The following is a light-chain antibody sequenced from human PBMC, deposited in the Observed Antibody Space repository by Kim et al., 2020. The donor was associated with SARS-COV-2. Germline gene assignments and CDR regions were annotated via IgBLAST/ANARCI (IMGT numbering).Light chain of an antibody. J-gene: IGKJ1*01. CDR2: KAS. Sequence: DIQMTQSPSTLSASVGDRVTITCRASQSISNWLAWYQQKPGKAPKLLIYKASSLESGVPSRFSGSGSGTEFTLTISSLQPDDFATYYCQQHNNYRTFGQGTKVDIK. CDR3: QQHNNYRT. CDR1: QSISNW. V-gene: IGKV1-5*03.